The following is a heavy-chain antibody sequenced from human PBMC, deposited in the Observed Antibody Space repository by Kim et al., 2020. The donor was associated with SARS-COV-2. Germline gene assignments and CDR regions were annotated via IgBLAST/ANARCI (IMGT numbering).Heavy chain of an antibody. CDR3: ARGENTTFSSWYYYYYGMDV. J-gene: IGHJ6*02. CDR1: GGSISSGGYY. D-gene: IGHD6-13*01. Sequence: SETLSLTCTVSGGSISSGGYYWSWIRQHPGKGLEWIGYIYYSGSTYYNPSLKSRVTISVDTSKNQFSLKLSSVTAADTAVYYCARGENTTFSSWYYYYYGMDVWGQGTTVTVSS. V-gene: IGHV4-31*03. CDR2: IYYSGST.